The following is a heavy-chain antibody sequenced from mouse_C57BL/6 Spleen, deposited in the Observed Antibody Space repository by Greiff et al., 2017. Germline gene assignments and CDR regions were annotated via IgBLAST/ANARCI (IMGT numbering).Heavy chain of an antibody. D-gene: IGHD1-1*01. CDR3: ARVRVFTTVDYAMDY. CDR2: IHPNSGST. CDR1: GYTFTSYW. Sequence: QVQLQQPGAELVKPGASVKLSCKASGYTFTSYWMHWVKQRPGQGLEWIGMIHPNSGSTNYNEKFKSKATLTVDKSSSTAYMQLSSLTSEDSAVYYCARVRVFTTVDYAMDYWGQGTSVTVSS. J-gene: IGHJ4*01. V-gene: IGHV1-64*01.